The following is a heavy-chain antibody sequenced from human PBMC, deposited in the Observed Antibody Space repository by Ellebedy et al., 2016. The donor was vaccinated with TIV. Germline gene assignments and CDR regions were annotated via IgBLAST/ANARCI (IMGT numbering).Heavy chain of an antibody. CDR1: GFTFSTYS. J-gene: IGHJ6*02. CDR3: ARYHRRDGDNWGGMDV. V-gene: IGHV3-48*02. Sequence: GGSLRLSXAASGFTFSTYSMNWVRQAPGKGLEWVAFIRSSTNSISYADSVKGRFTISRDDAENSLYLQMNSLRDEDTAVYYCARYHRRDGDNWGGMDVWGQGTTVTVSS. CDR2: IRSSTNSI. D-gene: IGHD5-24*01.